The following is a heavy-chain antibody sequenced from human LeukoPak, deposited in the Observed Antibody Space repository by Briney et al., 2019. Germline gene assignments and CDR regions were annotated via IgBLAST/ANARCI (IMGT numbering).Heavy chain of an antibody. V-gene: IGHV4-39*01. Sequence: SETLSLTFTVSGGSIRSSNFCWGWFRQPPGKGLDWIGTIYYSGSTNYNPSLKSRVTIFVDTSKNQFSLRLTSVTAADTAVYFCARASLSASLYFDFWGQGTLVTVSS. J-gene: IGHJ4*02. CDR2: IYYSGST. CDR3: ARASLSASLYFDF. CDR1: GGSIRSSNFC. D-gene: IGHD3-16*02.